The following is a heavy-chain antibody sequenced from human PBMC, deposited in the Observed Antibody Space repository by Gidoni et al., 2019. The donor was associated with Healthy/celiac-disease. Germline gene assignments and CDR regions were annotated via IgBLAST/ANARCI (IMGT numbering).Heavy chain of an antibody. J-gene: IGHJ6*02. CDR3: ARGRGYGDSSGYYYLRGGMDV. Sequence: QVQLQQWGAGLLKPSETLSLTCAVYGGSFSGYYWSWIRQPPGKGLEWIGEINHSGSTNYNPSLKSRVTISVDTSKNQFSLKLSSVTAADTAVYYCARGRGYGDSSGYYYLRGGMDVWGQGTTVTVSS. CDR2: INHSGST. CDR1: GGSFSGYY. V-gene: IGHV4-34*01. D-gene: IGHD3-22*01.